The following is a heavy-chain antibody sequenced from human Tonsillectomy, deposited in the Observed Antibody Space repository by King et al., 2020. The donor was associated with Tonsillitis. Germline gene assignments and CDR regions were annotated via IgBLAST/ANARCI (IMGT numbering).Heavy chain of an antibody. D-gene: IGHD5-18*01. Sequence: VQLVESGGGLVQPGGSLRLSCAASGITFSGYWMSWGRQAPGKGLEWVANLNQGGSEKYYVDSVKGRFTISRDNAKNSLYLQMNSLRAEDTAIYYCARDRIHAFDIWGQGTMVTVSS. V-gene: IGHV3-7*03. CDR1: GITFSGYW. CDR2: LNQGGSEK. J-gene: IGHJ3*02. CDR3: ARDRIHAFDI.